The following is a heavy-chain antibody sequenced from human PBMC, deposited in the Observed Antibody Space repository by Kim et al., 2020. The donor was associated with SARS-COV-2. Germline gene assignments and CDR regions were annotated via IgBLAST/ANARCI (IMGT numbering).Heavy chain of an antibody. CDR2: SDGSST. J-gene: IGHJ3*02. CDR3: ATPKFGI. V-gene: IGHV3-74*01. D-gene: IGHD3-3*01. Sequence: SDGSSTSYADSVKGRFTISRDNAKNTLYLQMNSLRAEDTAVYYCATPKFGIWGQGTMVTVSS.